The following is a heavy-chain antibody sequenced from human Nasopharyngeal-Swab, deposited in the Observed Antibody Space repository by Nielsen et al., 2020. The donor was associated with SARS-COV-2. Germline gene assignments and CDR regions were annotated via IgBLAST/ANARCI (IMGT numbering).Heavy chain of an antibody. Sequence: WIRQPPGKGLEWIGYIYYSGSTNYNPSLKSRVTISVDTSKNQFSLKLSSVTAADTAAYYCARGVVGNYDYVWGSYRYDNWFDPWGQGTLVTVSS. V-gene: IGHV4-59*01. D-gene: IGHD3-16*02. J-gene: IGHJ5*02. CDR3: ARGVVGNYDYVWGSYRYDNWFDP. CDR2: IYYSGST.